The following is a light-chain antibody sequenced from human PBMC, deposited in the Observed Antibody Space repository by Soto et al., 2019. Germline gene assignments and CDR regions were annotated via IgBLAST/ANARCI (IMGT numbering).Light chain of an antibody. CDR3: QQYDSSPRT. CDR1: QTVSSC. CDR2: VAS. V-gene: IGKV3-20*01. J-gene: IGKJ1*01. Sequence: DITMTQSPAALSLSEGDRGTISCRASQTVSSCLAWYQRKPGKAPKVLIYVASTRATGIPARFSGSGSGTDFTLSISRLEPEDFAAYYCQQYDSSPRTFGQGTKVDI.